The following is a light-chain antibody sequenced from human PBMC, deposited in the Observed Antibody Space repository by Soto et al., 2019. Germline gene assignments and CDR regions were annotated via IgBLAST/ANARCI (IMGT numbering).Light chain of an antibody. CDR1: QSVSSN. CDR3: QQYHNWPPIT. V-gene: IGKV3-15*01. CDR2: GAS. Sequence: EIVMAQAPATVSVSPGERATLSCRAGQSVSSNLAWYQQKPGQAPRLLIYGASTRVAGIPARFSGSGSGTEFTLTIRGLQSEDFALYYCQQYHNWPPITFAQGTSLELK. J-gene: IGKJ5*01.